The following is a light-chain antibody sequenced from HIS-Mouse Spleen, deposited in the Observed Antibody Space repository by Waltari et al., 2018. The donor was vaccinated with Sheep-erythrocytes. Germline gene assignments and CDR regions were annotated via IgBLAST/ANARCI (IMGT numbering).Light chain of an antibody. Sequence: QSALTQPAPVSGSPGQSITISCTGTSSDVGSYNLVSWYQQHPGKAPKLRIYEGSKRPSGFSNRFAGSKSGNTASLTISGLQAEDEADYYCCSYAGSSTPWVFGGGTKLTVL. V-gene: IGLV2-23*01. CDR2: EGS. CDR1: SSDVGSYNL. J-gene: IGLJ3*02. CDR3: CSYAGSSTPWV.